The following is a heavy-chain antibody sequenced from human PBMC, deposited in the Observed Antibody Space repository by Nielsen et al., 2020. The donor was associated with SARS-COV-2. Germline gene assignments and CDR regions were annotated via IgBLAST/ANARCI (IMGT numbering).Heavy chain of an antibody. J-gene: IGHJ4*02. D-gene: IGHD5-12*01. CDR3: AKLYSGYDPGDY. CDR2: ISWNSGSI. V-gene: IGHV3-9*01. Sequence: GESLKISCAASGITFGTYTMNWVRQAPGKGLEWVSGISWNSGSIGYADSVKGRFTISRDNAKNSLYLQMNSLRAEDTALYYCAKLYSGYDPGDYWGQGTLVIVSS. CDR1: GITFGTYT.